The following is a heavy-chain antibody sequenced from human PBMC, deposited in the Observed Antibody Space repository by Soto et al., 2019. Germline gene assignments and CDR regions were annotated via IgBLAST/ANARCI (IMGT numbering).Heavy chain of an antibody. CDR1: GYTFTSYG. CDR2: ISAYNGNT. D-gene: IGHD1-26*01. Sequence: QVQLVQSGAEVQKPGASVKVSCQASGYTFTSYGISWVRQAPGQGLEWMGWISAYNGNTNYAQKLQGRVTMTTDTSTSSAYMELRSRISDDTAVYCFARDLIVGVTPPYSLDYWGQGPLVTVSS. J-gene: IGHJ4*02. V-gene: IGHV1-18*01. CDR3: ARDLIVGVTPPYSLDY.